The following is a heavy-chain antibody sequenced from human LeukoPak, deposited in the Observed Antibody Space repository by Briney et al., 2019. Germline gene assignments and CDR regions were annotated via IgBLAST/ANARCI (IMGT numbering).Heavy chain of an antibody. CDR2: IYYSGST. Sequence: SKTLSLTCTVSGGPISSYYWSWIRQPPGKGLEWIGYIYYSGSTNYNPSLKSRVTISVDTSKNQFSLKLSSVTAADTAVYYCARGNVDLDNWGQGTLVTVSS. J-gene: IGHJ4*02. D-gene: IGHD4-11*01. CDR3: ARGNVDLDN. CDR1: GGPISSYY. V-gene: IGHV4-59*01.